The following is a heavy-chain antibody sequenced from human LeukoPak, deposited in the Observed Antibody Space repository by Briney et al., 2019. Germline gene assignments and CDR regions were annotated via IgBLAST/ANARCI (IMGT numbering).Heavy chain of an antibody. J-gene: IGHJ4*02. D-gene: IGHD3-10*01. CDR2: FDPEDGET. CDR3: ATGLGGRESHFGY. V-gene: IGHV1-24*01. Sequence: ASVTVSCKVSGYTLTELSMHWVRQAPGKGLEWMGGFDPEDGETIYAQKFQGRVTMTGDTSTDTAYMELSSLRSEDTAVYYCATGLGGRESHFGYWGQGTLVTVSS. CDR1: GYTLTELS.